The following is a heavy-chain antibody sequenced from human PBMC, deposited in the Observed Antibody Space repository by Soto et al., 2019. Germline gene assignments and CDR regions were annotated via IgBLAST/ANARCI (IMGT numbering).Heavy chain of an antibody. CDR2: IYHSGST. D-gene: IGHD6-6*01. V-gene: IGHV4-4*02. Sequence: SETLSLTCAVSGGSISSSNWWSWVRQPPGKGLEWIGEIYHSGSTNYNPSLKSRVTISVDKSKNQFSLKLSSVTAADTAVYYCARDSPYSSSSRFDYWGQGTLVTVSS. CDR1: GGSISSSNW. J-gene: IGHJ4*02. CDR3: ARDSPYSSSSRFDY.